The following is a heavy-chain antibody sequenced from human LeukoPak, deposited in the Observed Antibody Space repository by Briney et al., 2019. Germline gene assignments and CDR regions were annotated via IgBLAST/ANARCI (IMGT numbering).Heavy chain of an antibody. Sequence: GGSLRLSCAASGFTFSSYAMHWVRQAPGKGLEWVAVISYVGSNKYYADSVKGRFTISRDNSKNTLYLQMNSLRAEDTAVYYCARFTDSSSWFTNWFDPWGQGTLVTVSS. CDR1: GFTFSSYA. CDR2: ISYVGSNK. V-gene: IGHV3-30-3*01. D-gene: IGHD6-13*01. CDR3: ARFTDSSSWFTNWFDP. J-gene: IGHJ5*02.